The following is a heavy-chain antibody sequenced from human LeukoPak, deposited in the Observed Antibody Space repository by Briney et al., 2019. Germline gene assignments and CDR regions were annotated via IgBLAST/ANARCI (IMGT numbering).Heavy chain of an antibody. CDR3: ARKAYDTSGSFDY. J-gene: IGHJ4*02. D-gene: IGHD3-22*01. Sequence: GASVKVSYKASGFTFTGHYMRWVRQAPGQGLEWMGWINPNSGGTDYAQKFQGRVTMTRDTSISTAYMELTRLRSDDTAVYYCARKAYDTSGSFDYWGQGTLVTVSS. V-gene: IGHV1-2*02. CDR2: INPNSGGT. CDR1: GFTFTGHY.